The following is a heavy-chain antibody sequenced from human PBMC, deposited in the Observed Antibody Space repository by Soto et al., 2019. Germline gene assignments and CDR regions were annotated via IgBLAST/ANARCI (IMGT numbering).Heavy chain of an antibody. CDR3: TRWDGYVDV. J-gene: IGHJ6*02. D-gene: IGHD1-26*01. Sequence: EVLLLESGGGLVQPGGSLRLSCAASGSTFSTYGTTWVRQTPRKGLEWVSGISSSSGKIFYADSVQGRFTISRDNSKRELYLQMNSLRDEDTAVYYCTRWDGYVDVWGQGTTVIVSS. CDR2: ISSSSGKI. CDR1: GSTFSTYG. V-gene: IGHV3-23*01.